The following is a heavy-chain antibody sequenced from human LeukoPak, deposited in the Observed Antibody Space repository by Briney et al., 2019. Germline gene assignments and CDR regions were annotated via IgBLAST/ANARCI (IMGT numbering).Heavy chain of an antibody. J-gene: IGHJ4*02. CDR2: VFGNGGTT. Sequence: GGSLRLSCAASGFTFTTYTIHWIRQAPGKGLEYVSAVFGNGGTTYYADSVRGRFTISRDNSKNTVYLQMGSLRAEDTAVYYCARERAYYYFDYWGQGAQVTVSS. CDR3: ARERAYYYFDY. V-gene: IGHV3-64*02. CDR1: GFTFTTYT. D-gene: IGHD2-21*01.